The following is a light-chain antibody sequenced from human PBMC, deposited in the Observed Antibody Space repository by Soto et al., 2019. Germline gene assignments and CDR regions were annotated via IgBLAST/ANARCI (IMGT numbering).Light chain of an antibody. J-gene: IGLJ1*01. V-gene: IGLV2-14*03. CDR3: SSYTSSTTPYV. Sequence: QSVLTQPASVSGSPGQSITISCTGTSSDVGGYNYVSWYQRHPGKAPKLMIFDVSNRPSGVSNRFSGSKSANTASLTISGLQAGDEADYFCSSYTSSTTPYVFGTGTKVTVL. CDR2: DVS. CDR1: SSDVGGYNY.